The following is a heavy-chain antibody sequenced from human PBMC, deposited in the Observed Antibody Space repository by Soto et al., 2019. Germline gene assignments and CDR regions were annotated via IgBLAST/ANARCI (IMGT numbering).Heavy chain of an antibody. J-gene: IGHJ4*02. Sequence: EVQLVESGGGLVQPGGSLRLSCAASGFTFSSYWMSWVRQAPGKGLEWVANIKQDGSEKYYVDSVKGRFTISRDNAKNSLYLQMNSLRAEDTAVYYSAREKRGWQLGYWGQGTLVTVSS. D-gene: IGHD6-6*01. CDR1: GFTFSSYW. CDR3: AREKRGWQLGY. CDR2: IKQDGSEK. V-gene: IGHV3-7*01.